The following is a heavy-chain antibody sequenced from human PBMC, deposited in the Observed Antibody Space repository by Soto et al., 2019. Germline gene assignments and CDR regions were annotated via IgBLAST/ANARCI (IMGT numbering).Heavy chain of an antibody. CDR2: IYWDDDK. V-gene: IGHV2-5*02. CDR1: GFSLSTSGEG. Sequence: FGPTLGNHTQPLTLTCTFSGFSLSTSGEGVGWIRQPPGKALEWLALIYWDDDKRYSPSLKSRLTITKDTSKNQVVLTMTNMDPVDTATYYCAHSSLSSWREGPFDYWGQGTLVTVSS. CDR3: AHSSLSSWREGPFDY. J-gene: IGHJ4*02. D-gene: IGHD6-6*01.